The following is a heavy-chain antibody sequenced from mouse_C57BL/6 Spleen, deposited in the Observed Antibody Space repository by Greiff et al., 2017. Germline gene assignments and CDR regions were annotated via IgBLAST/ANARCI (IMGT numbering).Heavy chain of an antibody. CDR3: ARFITTVVEGYFDV. D-gene: IGHD1-1*01. CDR1: GFTFSDYG. J-gene: IGHJ1*03. Sequence: EVQGVESGGGLVKPGGSLKLSCAASGFTFSDYGIHWVRQVPEKGLEWVAYISSGSSTIYYAATVKGRFTISSDNAKNTLFLQITSLRSEDTAMYYCARFITTVVEGYFDVWGTGTTVTVSS. CDR2: ISSGSSTI. V-gene: IGHV5-17*01.